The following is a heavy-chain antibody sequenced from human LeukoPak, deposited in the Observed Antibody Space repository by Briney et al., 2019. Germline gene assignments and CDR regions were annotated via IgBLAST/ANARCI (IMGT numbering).Heavy chain of an antibody. CDR3: ARGTLVPDY. J-gene: IGHJ4*02. D-gene: IGHD6-6*01. CDR1: GGPFSGYY. V-gene: IGHV4-34*01. CDR2: INHSGST. Sequence: PSETLSLTCAVYGGPFSGYYWSWIRQPPGKGLEWIGEINHSGSTNYNPSLKSRVTISVDTSKNQFSLKLSSVTAADTAVYYCARGTLVPDYWGQGTLVTVSS.